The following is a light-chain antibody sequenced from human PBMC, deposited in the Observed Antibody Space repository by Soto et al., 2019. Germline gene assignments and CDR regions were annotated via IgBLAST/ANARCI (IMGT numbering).Light chain of an antibody. CDR3: CSYAGSLYV. V-gene: IGLV2-23*01. J-gene: IGLJ1*01. CDR1: SSDVGSYDL. Sequence: QSALTQPASVSGSPGQSITISCTGTSSDVGSYDLVSWYQHHPGKAPKLMIYEDTKRPSGVSNRFSGSKSGNTASLTIFGLQAEDEADYYCCSYAGSLYVFGTGTKLTVL. CDR2: EDT.